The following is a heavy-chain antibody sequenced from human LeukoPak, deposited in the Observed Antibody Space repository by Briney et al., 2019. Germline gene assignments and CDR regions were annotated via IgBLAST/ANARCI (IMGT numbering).Heavy chain of an antibody. D-gene: IGHD5-18*01. CDR1: GFSLGEYA. CDR3: VKGPQVGDGYHPDY. Sequence: PGGSLRLSCAASGFSLGEYAMSWVRQAPGKGPEWVSAISGSSTYYSDSVKGRFTISRDTSKTTVYLQMNVLREGDTALYYCVKGPQVGDGYHPDYWGQGTLVTVS. J-gene: IGHJ4*02. V-gene: IGHV3-23*05. CDR2: ISGSST.